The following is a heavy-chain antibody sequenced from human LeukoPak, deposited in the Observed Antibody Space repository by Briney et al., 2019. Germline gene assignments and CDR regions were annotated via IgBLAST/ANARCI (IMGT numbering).Heavy chain of an antibody. D-gene: IGHD6-19*01. Sequence: SETLSLTCTVSGGSISSYYWSWIRQPPGKGLEWIGYIYYSGSTNYNPSLKSRVTISVDTSKNQFSLKLSSVTAADTAVYYCARVRWQWLGNLPFDYWGQGTLVTVSS. CDR3: ARVRWQWLGNLPFDY. CDR1: GGSISSYY. J-gene: IGHJ4*02. V-gene: IGHV4-59*01. CDR2: IYYSGST.